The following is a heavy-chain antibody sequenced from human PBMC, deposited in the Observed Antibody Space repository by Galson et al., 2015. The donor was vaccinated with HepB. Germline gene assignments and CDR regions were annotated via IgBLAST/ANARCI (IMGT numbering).Heavy chain of an antibody. CDR2: IIPIFGTA. J-gene: IGHJ6*02. CDR1: GGTFSSYA. CDR3: ASPGGATLYYYYYGMDV. Sequence: SVKVSCKASGGTFSSYAISWVRQAPGQGLEWMGGIIPIFGTANYAQKFQGRVTITADESTSTAYMELSSLRSEDTAVYYCASPGGATLYYYYYGMDVWGQGTTVTVSS. V-gene: IGHV1-69*13. D-gene: IGHD3-10*01.